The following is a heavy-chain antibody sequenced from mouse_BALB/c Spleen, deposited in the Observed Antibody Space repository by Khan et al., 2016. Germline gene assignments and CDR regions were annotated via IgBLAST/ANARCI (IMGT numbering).Heavy chain of an antibody. CDR1: GYSITSDYA. D-gene: IGHD1-1*01. J-gene: IGHJ3*01. CDR2: INYRGGT. CDR3: ARDYYGSSFFDY. Sequence: EVKLEESGPGLVKPSQSLSLTCTVTGYSITSDYAWNWIRQFPGDKLEWMAYINYRGGTSYNPSLKSRISITRDTSKNQFFLQLNSVTAEDTATYYCARDYYGSSFFDYWGQGTLVTVSA. V-gene: IGHV3-2*02.